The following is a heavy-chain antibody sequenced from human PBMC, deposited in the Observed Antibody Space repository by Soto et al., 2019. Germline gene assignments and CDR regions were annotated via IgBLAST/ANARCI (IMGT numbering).Heavy chain of an antibody. J-gene: IGHJ3*02. CDR1: GFTFDDFA. V-gene: IGHV3-9*01. CDR3: VKANDQQLVEGGPFDM. Sequence: EAQLVESGGGLVQPGRSLRLSCAASGFTFDDFAMHWVRQAPGKGLEWVPGINWSGGSSGYSDSVKGRFTISRDNAKNSLSLQMNRLRVEDTALFYCVKANDQQLVEGGPFDMWGQGTMVTVSS. CDR2: INWSGGSS. D-gene: IGHD6-13*01.